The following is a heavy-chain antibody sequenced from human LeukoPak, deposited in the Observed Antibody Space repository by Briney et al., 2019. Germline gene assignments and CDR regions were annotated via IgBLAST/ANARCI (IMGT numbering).Heavy chain of an antibody. CDR1: GFTFSTYA. CDR3: ARYCSGVSCYSGDDY. V-gene: IGHV3-64*01. J-gene: IGHJ4*02. Sequence: GGSLRLSCAASGFTFSTYAMNWVRQTPGKGLEYVSAISTNSGGTYYANSVKGRFTISRDNSKNTLYLQMGSLRAEDMAVYYCARYCSGVSCYSGDDYWGQGTLVTVSS. D-gene: IGHD2-15*01. CDR2: ISTNSGGT.